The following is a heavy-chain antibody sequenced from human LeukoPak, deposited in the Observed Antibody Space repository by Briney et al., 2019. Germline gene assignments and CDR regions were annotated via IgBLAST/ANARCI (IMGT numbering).Heavy chain of an antibody. CDR3: ARSRGGSYHY. CDR1: GFTFSNDW. D-gene: IGHD3-16*02. J-gene: IGHJ4*02. Sequence: PGGSLRLSCAASGFTFSNDWMHWVRQAPGKGLVGVSRINTDGSTTTYADSVKGRFTISRDNAKNTLYLQMNSLRVEDTAVYDCARSRGGSYHYWGQGTLVTVSS. CDR2: INTDGSTT. V-gene: IGHV3-74*01.